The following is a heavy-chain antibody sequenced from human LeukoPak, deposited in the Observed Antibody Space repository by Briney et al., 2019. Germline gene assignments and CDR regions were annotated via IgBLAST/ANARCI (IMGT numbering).Heavy chain of an antibody. Sequence: ASVKVSCKASGYTFTGYYMHWVRQAPGQGLEWMGWINPNSGGTNYAQKFQGRVTMTRDTSISTAYMELSRLRSDDTAVYYCARDPHYGDYEICDYWGQGTLVTVSS. J-gene: IGHJ4*02. CDR1: GYTFTGYY. CDR2: INPNSGGT. V-gene: IGHV1-2*02. D-gene: IGHD4-17*01. CDR3: ARDPHYGDYEICDY.